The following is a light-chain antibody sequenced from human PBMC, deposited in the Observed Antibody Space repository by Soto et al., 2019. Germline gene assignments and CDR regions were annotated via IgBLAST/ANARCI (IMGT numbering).Light chain of an antibody. Sequence: DIQMTQSPSTLSASVGDRVTITCRASQSISSWLAWYQQKQGKAPKLLIYKASSLESGVPSRFSGSGSGTEFTLPISSRQPDDFAPYYCQYYISYSAFGQGPKVEIK. CDR2: KAS. CDR3: QYYISYSA. V-gene: IGKV1-5*03. J-gene: IGKJ1*01. CDR1: QSISSW.